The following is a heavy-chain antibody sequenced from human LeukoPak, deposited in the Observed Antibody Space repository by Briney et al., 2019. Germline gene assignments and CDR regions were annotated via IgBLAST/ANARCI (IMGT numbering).Heavy chain of an antibody. Sequence: SETLSLTCTVSGYSISSGFHWGWIRQPPGKGLEWIGSIYHSGSTYYNPSLKSRVTISVDTSKNQFSLKLSSVTAADTAVYYCARSHHGDYFDSWGQGTLVTVSS. D-gene: IGHD4-17*01. J-gene: IGHJ4*02. CDR1: GYSISSGFH. CDR2: IYHSGST. CDR3: ARSHHGDYFDS. V-gene: IGHV4-38-2*02.